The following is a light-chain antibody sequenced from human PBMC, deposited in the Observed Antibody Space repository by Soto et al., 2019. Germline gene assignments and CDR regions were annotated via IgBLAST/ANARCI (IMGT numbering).Light chain of an antibody. V-gene: IGLV2-23*01. CDR1: SNDVGFYNL. J-gene: IGLJ1*01. CDR3: FSYSTSGTYV. CDR2: EGS. Sequence: QSVLTQPASVSGSPGQSITISCSGTSNDVGFYNLVSWYQQYPDKVPKLMIFEGSKRPAGVSNRFSGSKSGNTASLTFSWLQAEDEADYYCFSYSTSGTYVFGTGTKVTVL.